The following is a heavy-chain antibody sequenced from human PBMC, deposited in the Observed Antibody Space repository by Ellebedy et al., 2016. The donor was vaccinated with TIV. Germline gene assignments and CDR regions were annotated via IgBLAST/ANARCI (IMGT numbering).Heavy chain of an antibody. CDR1: GFTFSYYS. Sequence: GESLKISXAASGFTFSYYSMHWVRQAPGKGLEWVAVISHDGSNKYHAESVKGRFTISRDDSKNTLYLQMNTLRTEDTALYFCAIGSSSRGYFDSWGQGTLVTVSS. V-gene: IGHV3-30-3*01. J-gene: IGHJ4*02. D-gene: IGHD6-13*01. CDR3: AIGSSSRGYFDS. CDR2: ISHDGSNK.